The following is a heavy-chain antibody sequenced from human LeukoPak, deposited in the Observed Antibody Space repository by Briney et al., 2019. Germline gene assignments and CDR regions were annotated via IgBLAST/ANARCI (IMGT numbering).Heavy chain of an antibody. CDR1: GYSFTSYW. Sequence: GESLKISCKGSGYSFTSYWIGWVRQMPGKGLEWMGIIYPGDSDTRYSPSFQGQVTISADKSISTAYLQWSSLKASDTAMYYCASTYLSGYCTNGVCYAFDIWGQGTMVTVSS. CDR2: IYPGDSDT. V-gene: IGHV5-51*01. CDR3: ASTYLSGYCTNGVCYAFDI. J-gene: IGHJ3*02. D-gene: IGHD2-8*01.